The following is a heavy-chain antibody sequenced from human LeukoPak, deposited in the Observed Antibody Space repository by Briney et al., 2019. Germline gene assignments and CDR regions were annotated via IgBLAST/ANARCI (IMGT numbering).Heavy chain of an antibody. CDR3: ARDRGVVVITSAQNWFDP. D-gene: IGHD3-22*01. Sequence: ASVKVSCKASGYTFTGYYMHWVRQAPGQGLEWMGRINPNSGGTNYAQKFQGRVTMTRDKSIRTAYMELSRLRSDDTAVYYCARDRGVVVITSAQNWFDPWGQGTLVTVSS. CDR2: INPNSGGT. CDR1: GYTFTGYY. V-gene: IGHV1-2*06. J-gene: IGHJ5*02.